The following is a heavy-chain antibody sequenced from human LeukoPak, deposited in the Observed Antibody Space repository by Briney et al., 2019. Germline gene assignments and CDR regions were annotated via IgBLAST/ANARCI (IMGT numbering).Heavy chain of an antibody. Sequence: GGSLRLSCAASGFTFSNYWMTWVRQAPGKGLEWVASIEQDGSEKYYVDSVKGRFTISRDNAKSSLYLQVNSLRAEDTAVYFCARDKSAGADTGSSFYYWGQGALVTVSS. CDR1: GFTFSNYW. CDR2: IEQDGSEK. D-gene: IGHD3-10*01. V-gene: IGHV3-7*03. CDR3: ARDKSAGADTGSSFYY. J-gene: IGHJ4*02.